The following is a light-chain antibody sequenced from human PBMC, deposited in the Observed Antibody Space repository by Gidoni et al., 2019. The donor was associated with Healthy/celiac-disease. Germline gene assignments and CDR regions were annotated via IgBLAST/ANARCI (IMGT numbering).Light chain of an antibody. J-gene: IGKJ5*01. Sequence: EIVMTQAPVTLSVSSGERATLSCRASQSVSSNLAWYQQKPGQAPRLLIYGASTRATGIPARFRGSGSGTEFTLTISSLQSEAVAVSSCQQYNNWPPAITFGQGTRLEIK. V-gene: IGKV3-15*01. CDR2: GAS. CDR1: QSVSSN. CDR3: QQYNNWPPAIT.